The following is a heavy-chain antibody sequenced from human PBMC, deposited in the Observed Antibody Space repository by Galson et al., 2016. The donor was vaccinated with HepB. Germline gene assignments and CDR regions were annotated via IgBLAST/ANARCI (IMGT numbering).Heavy chain of an antibody. CDR1: GGPVSNHA. V-gene: IGHV1-69*13. D-gene: IGHD3-10*01. Sequence: SVKVSCKASGGPVSNHAITWVRQAPGQGPEWMGGFINVFRAPNYAQKFQDRLTITADESVQTVYMEILNLRSDDTAVYYCARGEGVLLFFGGDWGPGTLVTVSS. J-gene: IGHJ4*02. CDR3: ARGEGVLLFFGGD. CDR2: FINVFRAP.